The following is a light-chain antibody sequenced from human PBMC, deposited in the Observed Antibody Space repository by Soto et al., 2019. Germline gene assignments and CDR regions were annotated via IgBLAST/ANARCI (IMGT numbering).Light chain of an antibody. CDR3: SSYRTYRTLAV. Sequence: QSALTQPDSVSGSPGESITISCTGTNTDIGGYNSVSWYQQHPGKAPKLVIYDVSSRPSGVSSRFSGSKSGYTASLTISGLQAEDDAHYYCSSYRTYRTLAVFGTGTKLTVL. CDR2: DVS. CDR1: NTDIGGYNS. V-gene: IGLV2-14*03. J-gene: IGLJ1*01.